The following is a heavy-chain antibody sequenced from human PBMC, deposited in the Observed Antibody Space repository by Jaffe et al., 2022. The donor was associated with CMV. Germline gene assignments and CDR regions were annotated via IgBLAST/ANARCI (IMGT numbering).Heavy chain of an antibody. CDR3: ARDMVAGGPFDY. J-gene: IGHJ4*02. V-gene: IGHV3-33*08. Sequence: QVQLVESGGGVVQPGRSLRLSCAASGFTFSSYGMHWVRQAPGKGLEWVAVIWYDGSNKYYADSVKGRFTISRDNSKNTLYLQMNSLRAEDTAVYYCARDMVAGGPFDYWGQGTLVTVSS. CDR2: IWYDGSNK. D-gene: IGHD2-15*01. CDR1: GFTFSSYG.